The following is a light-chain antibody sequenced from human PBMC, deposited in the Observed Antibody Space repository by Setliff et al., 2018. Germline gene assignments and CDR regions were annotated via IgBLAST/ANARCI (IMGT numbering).Light chain of an antibody. Sequence: QSVLTQPASVSGSPGQSITISCTGTSSDVGLFNHVSWYQQHPDKAPKLIIFDVSKRPSGVPDRFSGSKSGTSASLAITGLQAEDEADYYCQSYDSSLSGYVFGTGTKVTVL. V-gene: IGLV2-14*03. J-gene: IGLJ1*01. CDR3: QSYDSSLSGYV. CDR1: SSDVGLFNH. CDR2: DVS.